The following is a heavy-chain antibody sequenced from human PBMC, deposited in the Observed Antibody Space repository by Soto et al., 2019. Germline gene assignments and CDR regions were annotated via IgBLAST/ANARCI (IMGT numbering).Heavy chain of an antibody. V-gene: IGHV1-8*01. CDR1: GYTFTSYD. D-gene: IGHD3-3*01. CDR2: MNPNSGNT. J-gene: IGHJ4*02. Sequence: QVQLVQSGAEVKKPGASVKVSCKASGYTFTSYDINWVQQATGQGLEWMGWMNPNSGNTGYAQKFQGRVTMTRNTSISTAYMELSSLRSEDTAVYYCARGAYDFWSGYQWLHIWGQGTLVTVSS. CDR3: ARGAYDFWSGYQWLHI.